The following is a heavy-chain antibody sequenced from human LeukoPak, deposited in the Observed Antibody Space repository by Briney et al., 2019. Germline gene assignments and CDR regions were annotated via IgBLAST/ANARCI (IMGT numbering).Heavy chain of an antibody. CDR2: ISYDGSNK. Sequence: PGRSLRLSCAASGFTFSSYAMHWVRQAPGKGLEGVAVISYDGSNKYYADSVKGRFTISRDNSKNTLYLQMNSLRAEDTAVYYCARDRTPPRMVTPNGPAYWGQGTLVTVSS. CDR1: GFTFSSYA. J-gene: IGHJ4*02. V-gene: IGHV3-30*04. CDR3: ARDRTPPRMVTPNGPAY. D-gene: IGHD2-21*02.